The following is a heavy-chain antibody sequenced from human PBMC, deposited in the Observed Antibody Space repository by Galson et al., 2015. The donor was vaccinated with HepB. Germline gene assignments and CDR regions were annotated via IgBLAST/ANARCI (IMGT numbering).Heavy chain of an antibody. CDR1: GFTFSSYW. Sequence: SLRLSCAASGFTFSSYWMTWVRQAPGKGLEWVANINQAGGAKYYGDSVKGRFAISRDDAQNSVYLDVDSLRAEDTAMYFCARAISARYDYWGQGTLVTVSS. J-gene: IGHJ4*02. CDR2: INQAGGAK. D-gene: IGHD1-26*01. CDR3: ARAISARYDY. V-gene: IGHV3-7*04.